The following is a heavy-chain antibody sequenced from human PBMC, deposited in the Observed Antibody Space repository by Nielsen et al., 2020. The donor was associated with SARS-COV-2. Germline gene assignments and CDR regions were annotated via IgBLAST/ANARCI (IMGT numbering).Heavy chain of an antibody. J-gene: IGHJ5*02. D-gene: IGHD6-13*01. CDR2: ISYDGSNK. V-gene: IGHV3-30*18. CDR1: GFTFSSYG. Sequence: GGSLRLSCAASGFTFSSYGMHWVRQAPGKGLEWVAVISYDGSNKYYADSVKGRFTISRDNSKNTLYLQMNSLRAEDTAVYYCAKDRSGIAASKNWFDPWGQGTLVTVSS. CDR3: AKDRSGIAASKNWFDP.